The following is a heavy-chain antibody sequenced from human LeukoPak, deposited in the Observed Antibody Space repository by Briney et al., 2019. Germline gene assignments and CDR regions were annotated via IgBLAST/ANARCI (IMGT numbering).Heavy chain of an antibody. Sequence: PGGSLRLSCAASGFTFSSYWMHWVRQVPGKGLVWVARINSDGSSTTYADFVKGRFTISRDNAKNTLYLQMNSLRAEDTAVYYCAREFHYYDSSGYYYGPVVAFDIWGQGTMVTVSS. V-gene: IGHV3-74*01. CDR1: GFTFSSYW. CDR2: INSDGSST. J-gene: IGHJ3*02. CDR3: AREFHYYDSSGYYYGPVVAFDI. D-gene: IGHD3-22*01.